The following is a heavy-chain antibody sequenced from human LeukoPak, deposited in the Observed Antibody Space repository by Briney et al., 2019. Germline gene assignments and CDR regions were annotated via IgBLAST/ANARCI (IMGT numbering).Heavy chain of an antibody. J-gene: IGHJ3*02. CDR1: GDSISSYY. CDR3: ARTRYNWNYSSADAFDI. Sequence: SETLSLTCTVSGDSISSYYWSWIRQPPGKGLEWIGYIYYSGSTNYNHSLKSRVTISVDTSKNQFSLKLSSVTAADTAVYYCARTRYNWNYSSADAFDIWGQGTMVTVSS. D-gene: IGHD1-7*01. CDR2: IYYSGST. V-gene: IGHV4-59*08.